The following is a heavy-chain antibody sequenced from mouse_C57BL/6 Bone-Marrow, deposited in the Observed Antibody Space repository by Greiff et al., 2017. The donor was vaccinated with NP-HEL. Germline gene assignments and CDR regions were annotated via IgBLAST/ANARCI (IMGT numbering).Heavy chain of an antibody. Sequence: VQRVESGAELARPGASVKLSCKASGYTFTSYGISWVKQRTGQGLEWIGEIYPRSGNTYYNEKFKGKATLTADKSSSTAYMELRSLTSEDSAVYFCARYYCSPYYFDYWGKGTTLSVAS. CDR3: ARYYCSPYYFDY. CDR1: GYTFTSYG. D-gene: IGHD1-1*01. J-gene: IGHJ2*01. CDR2: IYPRSGNT. V-gene: IGHV1-81*01.